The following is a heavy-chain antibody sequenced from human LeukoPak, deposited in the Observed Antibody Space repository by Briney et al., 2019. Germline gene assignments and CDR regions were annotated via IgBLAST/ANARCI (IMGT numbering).Heavy chain of an antibody. Sequence: GGSLRLSCAASGFTFSSYAMHWLRQAPGKGLEWVAVISYDGSNKYYADSVKGRFTISRDNSKNTLYLQMNSLGAEDTAVYYCASFDGSGGRVFDYWGQGTLVTVSS. CDR3: ASFDGSGGRVFDY. CDR1: GFTFSSYA. D-gene: IGHD3-10*01. V-gene: IGHV3-30*04. J-gene: IGHJ4*02. CDR2: ISYDGSNK.